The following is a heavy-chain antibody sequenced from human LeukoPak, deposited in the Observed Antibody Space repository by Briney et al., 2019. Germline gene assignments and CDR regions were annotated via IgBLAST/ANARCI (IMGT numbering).Heavy chain of an antibody. CDR1: GGSMSSTSYY. CDR3: ARRNTAMGSFDY. J-gene: IGHJ4*02. V-gene: IGHV4-39*01. Sequence: SDTLSLTCTVSGGSMSSTSYYWGWLRQPPGKGLEWIGSVYYTGSTYYNVSLKSRVTISVNTSKNQFSLKLSSVTAADTAVYCCARRNTAMGSFDYWGQGTLVTVSS. CDR2: VYYTGST. D-gene: IGHD5-18*01.